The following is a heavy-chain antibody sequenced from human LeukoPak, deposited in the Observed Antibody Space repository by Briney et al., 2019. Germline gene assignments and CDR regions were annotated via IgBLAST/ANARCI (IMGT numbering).Heavy chain of an antibody. CDR2: INSDGSTT. J-gene: IGHJ4*02. D-gene: IGHD6-13*01. CDR3: AKDRIWGAAADPNHNFDY. Sequence: GGSLRLSCAASGFTFSSYWMHWVRQAPGKGLVWVSNINSDGSTTTYADSVKGRFTISRDNSKNTLYLQMNSLRAEDTAVYYCAKDRIWGAAADPNHNFDYWGQGTLVTVSS. CDR1: GFTFSSYW. V-gene: IGHV3-74*01.